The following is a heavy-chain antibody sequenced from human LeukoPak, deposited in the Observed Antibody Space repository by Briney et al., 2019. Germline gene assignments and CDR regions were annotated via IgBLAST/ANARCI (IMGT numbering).Heavy chain of an antibody. CDR1: GVSMTSDTFY. V-gene: IGHV4-61*01. CDR2: IYYSGST. D-gene: IGHD2-15*01. J-gene: IGHJ2*01. CDR3: ARTYSKYFDL. Sequence: PSETLSLTCAVSGVSMTSDTFYWTWIRQPPGKGLEWIGYIYYSGSTNYNPSLKSRVTISVDTSKNQFSLKLSSVTAADTAVYYCARTYSKYFDLWGRGTLVTVSS.